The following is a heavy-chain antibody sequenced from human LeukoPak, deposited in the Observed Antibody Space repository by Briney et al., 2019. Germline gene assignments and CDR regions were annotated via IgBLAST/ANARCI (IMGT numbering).Heavy chain of an antibody. CDR2: IKQDGSEK. Sequence: GGSLRLSCAASGFTFSSYWMSWVRQAPGKELEWVANIKQDGSEKYYVDSVKGRFTISRDNAKNSLYLQMNSLRAEDTAVYYCARVGAMATIGGVYYYYYGMDVWGQGTTVTVSS. J-gene: IGHJ6*02. CDR1: GFTFSSYW. CDR3: ARVGAMATIGGVYYYYYGMDV. D-gene: IGHD5-24*01. V-gene: IGHV3-7*01.